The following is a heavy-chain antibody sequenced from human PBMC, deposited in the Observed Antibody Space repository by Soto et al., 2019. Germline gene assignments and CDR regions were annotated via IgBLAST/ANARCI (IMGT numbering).Heavy chain of an antibody. CDR3: ARDVVLWFGELLGGMDV. CDR1: GFTFSSYS. Sequence: GGSLRLSCAASGFTFSSYSMNWVRQAPGTGLEWVSSISSSSSYIYYADSVKGRFTISRDNAKNSLYLQMNSLRAEDTAVYYCARDVVLWFGELLGGMDVWGQGTTVTVSS. D-gene: IGHD3-10*01. V-gene: IGHV3-21*01. J-gene: IGHJ6*02. CDR2: ISSSSSYI.